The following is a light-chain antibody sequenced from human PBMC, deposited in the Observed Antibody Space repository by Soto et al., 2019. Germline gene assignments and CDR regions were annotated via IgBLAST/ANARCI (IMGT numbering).Light chain of an antibody. CDR2: DVS. Sequence: QSVLTQPASVSGSPGQSITISCTGTSSDVGGYNYVSWYQQHPGKAPKLMIYDVSNRPSGVSNRFSGSKSGNTASLTISGLQAEDEVDYYCSSYTSSSTVVFGGGPKVTVL. CDR3: SSYTSSSTVV. J-gene: IGLJ2*01. CDR1: SSDVGGYNY. V-gene: IGLV2-14*01.